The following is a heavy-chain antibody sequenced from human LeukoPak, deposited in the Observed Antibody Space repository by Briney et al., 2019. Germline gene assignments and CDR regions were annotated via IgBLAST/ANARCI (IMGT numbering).Heavy chain of an antibody. CDR2: MNPKTGNT. Sequence: GASVKVSCKASGYTFSSYGISWVRQAAGQGLEWMGWMNPKTGNTGFSQKFQGRVTITRDTSISTAYMELSRLTSEDTGVYYCTRSLPRDGLVVIAAANEYWGQGSLVTVSS. V-gene: IGHV1-8*03. D-gene: IGHD2-2*01. CDR3: TRSLPRDGLVVIAAANEY. CDR1: GYTFSSYG. J-gene: IGHJ4*02.